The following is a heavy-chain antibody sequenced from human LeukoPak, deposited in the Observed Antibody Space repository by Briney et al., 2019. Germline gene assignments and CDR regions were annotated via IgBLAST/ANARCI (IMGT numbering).Heavy chain of an antibody. CDR3: AGVRSTVGWRSFDY. CDR2: SYYTGSP. D-gene: IGHD4-23*01. Sequence: SETLSLTCTVSGSISSYYWSWVRQAPGKGLEWSGHSYYTGSPNYNPSLKSRVTISVDTPKNQFSLKLSSVTAADTAVYYCAGVRSTVGWRSFDYWGQGILVTVSS. J-gene: IGHJ4*02. CDR1: GSISSYY. V-gene: IGHV4-59*08.